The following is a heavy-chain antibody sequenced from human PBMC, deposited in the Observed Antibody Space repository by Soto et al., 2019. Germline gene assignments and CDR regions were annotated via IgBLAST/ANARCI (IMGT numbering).Heavy chain of an antibody. CDR2: IIPIFGTA. CDR1: GGTFSSYA. D-gene: IGHD4-17*01. CDR3: ARGVTGTTVVTYYYYYYMDV. J-gene: IGHJ6*03. Sequence: ASVKVSCKASGGTFSSYAISWVRQAHGQGLEWMGGIIPIFGTANYAQKFQGRVTITADESTSTAYMELSSLRSEDTAVYYCARGVTGTTVVTYYYYYYMDVWGKGTTVTVSS. V-gene: IGHV1-69*13.